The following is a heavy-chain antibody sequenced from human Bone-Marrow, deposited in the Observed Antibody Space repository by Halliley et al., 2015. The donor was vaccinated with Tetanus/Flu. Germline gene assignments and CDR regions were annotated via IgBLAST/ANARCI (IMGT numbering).Heavy chain of an antibody. J-gene: IGHJ4*02. Sequence: QVQLVQSGGEVKKPGASVTVSCQASGYTFSNYAIAWVRQAPGQGLEWMGRITVYNANTDTKYAQRFQGRVTMTADTPASIAYMELTSLRSDDTALYFCARRNCHGDCENRYYFDYWGQGTLVTVSS. V-gene: IGHV1-18*04. CDR3: ARRNCHGDCENRYYFDY. CDR2: ITVYNANTDT. CDR1: GYTFSNYA. D-gene: IGHD2-21*02.